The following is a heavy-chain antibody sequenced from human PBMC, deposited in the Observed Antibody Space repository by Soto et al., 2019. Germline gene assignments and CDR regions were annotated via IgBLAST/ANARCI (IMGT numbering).Heavy chain of an antibody. Sequence: ASVKVSCKASGYTFTSYDINWVRQATGQGLEWMGWMNPNSGNTGYAQKFQGRVTMTRNTSISTAYMELSSLRSEDTAVYYCARGGGGSSTRSYNWFDPWGQGTLVTVSS. CDR3: ARGGGGSSTRSYNWFDP. CDR1: GYTFTSYD. D-gene: IGHD2-2*01. J-gene: IGHJ5*02. CDR2: MNPNSGNT. V-gene: IGHV1-8*01.